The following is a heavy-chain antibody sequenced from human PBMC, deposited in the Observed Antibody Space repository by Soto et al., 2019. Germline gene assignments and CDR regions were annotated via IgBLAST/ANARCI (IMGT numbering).Heavy chain of an antibody. Sequence: VGSLRLSCAASGFTFSSYGMHWVRQAPGKGLEWVAVIWYDGSNKYYADSVKGRFTISRDNSKNTLYLQMNSLRAEDTAVYYCARDSRYGYYYGMDVWGQGTTVTVSS. CDR3: ARDSRYGYYYGMDV. V-gene: IGHV3-33*01. CDR2: IWYDGSNK. D-gene: IGHD2-15*01. CDR1: GFTFSSYG. J-gene: IGHJ6*02.